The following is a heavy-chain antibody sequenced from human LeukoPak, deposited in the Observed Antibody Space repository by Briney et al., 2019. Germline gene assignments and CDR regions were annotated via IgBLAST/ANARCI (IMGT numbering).Heavy chain of an antibody. CDR2: ISGAGDRT. J-gene: IGHJ4*02. Sequence: GGSLRLSCAASGFTLSSYAMSWVRQAPGKGLEWVSAISGAGDRTHYADSVKGRFTISSDSSKNTLHLQMSSLRAEDTAVYYCAKGILTVVTPPYYFDCWGLGTLVTVSS. CDR1: GFTLSSYA. V-gene: IGHV3-23*01. D-gene: IGHD2-21*02. CDR3: AKGILTVVTPPYYFDC.